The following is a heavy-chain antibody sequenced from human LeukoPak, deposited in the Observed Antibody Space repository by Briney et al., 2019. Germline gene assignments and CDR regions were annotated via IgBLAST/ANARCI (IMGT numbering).Heavy chain of an antibody. Sequence: SQRLSLTRTVSGGSISSSSYYCGWIRQPPGKGQEWIGRLYYSVITYYNPSLKCRVTIPVDMSKHQISLKLSSVTAADTAVYYCARHSQWELGRNWFDPWGQGTLVTVSS. D-gene: IGHD1-26*01. CDR3: ARHSQWELGRNWFDP. J-gene: IGHJ5*02. CDR1: GGSISSSSYY. CDR2: LYYSVIT. V-gene: IGHV4-39*01.